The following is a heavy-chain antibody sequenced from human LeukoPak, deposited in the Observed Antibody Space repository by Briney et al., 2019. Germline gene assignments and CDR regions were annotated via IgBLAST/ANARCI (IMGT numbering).Heavy chain of an antibody. CDR3: ARQVIYVGSDYYYGMDV. CDR1: GGSISSGGYS. V-gene: IGHV4-30-2*01. Sequence: SQTLSLTCAVSGGSISSGGYSWSWIRQPPGKGLEWIGYIYHSGSTYYNPSLKSRVTISVDRSKNQFSLKLSSVTAADTAVYYCARQVIYVGSDYYYGMDVWGQGTTVTVSS. J-gene: IGHJ6*02. CDR2: IYHSGST. D-gene: IGHD3-10*01.